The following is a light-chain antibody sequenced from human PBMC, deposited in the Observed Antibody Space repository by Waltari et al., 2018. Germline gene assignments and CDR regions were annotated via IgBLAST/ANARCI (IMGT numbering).Light chain of an antibody. J-gene: IGLJ2*01. Sequence: QSALTQPASVSGSPGQSIAISCPGPSSDVGAYNSASWYQQHPGKAPRLMIHDVTYRPSGVSDRFSGSKSGNTASLTISGLQAEDEADYYCGSYTNTGTILFGGGTKLTVL. CDR3: GSYTNTGTIL. V-gene: IGLV2-14*03. CDR2: DVT. CDR1: SSDVGAYNS.